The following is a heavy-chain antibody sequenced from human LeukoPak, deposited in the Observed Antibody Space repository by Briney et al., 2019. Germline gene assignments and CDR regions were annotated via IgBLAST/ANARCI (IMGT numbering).Heavy chain of an antibody. J-gene: IGHJ5*02. Sequence: GESLKISCKGSGYTFTSHWIGWVRQMPGKGLEWMGIIYPGDSDTRYSPSFQGQVTISADKSITTAYLQWRSLKASDTATYYCARGYSSRFDPWGQGTLVTVSS. CDR3: ARGYSSRFDP. V-gene: IGHV5-51*01. CDR1: GYTFTSHW. CDR2: IYPGDSDT. D-gene: IGHD6-13*01.